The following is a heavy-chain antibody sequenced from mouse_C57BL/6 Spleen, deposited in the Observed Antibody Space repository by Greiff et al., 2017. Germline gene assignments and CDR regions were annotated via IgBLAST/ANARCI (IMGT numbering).Heavy chain of an antibody. Sequence: QVQLQQSDAELVKPGASVKISCKVSGYTFTDHTIHWMKQRPEQGLEWIGYIYPRDGSTKYNEKFKGKATLTADKSSSTAYMQLNSLTSEDSAVYFCARKPYYYGSSYYFDYWGQGTTLTVSS. CDR3: ARKPYYYGSSYYFDY. CDR2: IYPRDGST. J-gene: IGHJ2*01. CDR1: GYTFTDHT. D-gene: IGHD1-1*01. V-gene: IGHV1-78*01.